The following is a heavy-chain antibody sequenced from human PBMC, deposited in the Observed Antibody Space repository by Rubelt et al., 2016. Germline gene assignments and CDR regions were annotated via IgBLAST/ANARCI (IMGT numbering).Heavy chain of an antibody. Sequence: EVQLVESGGGLVQPGGSLRLSCVASGFTFSSYWMTWVRRTPGKGLECVAIIKEDGSEEYYVDSVKGRFTISRDNAKNSMFLQMNSLGAEDPYVYYCARARSGYYRDYWGQGTLVTVSS. D-gene: IGHD3-3*01. CDR2: IKEDGSEE. J-gene: IGHJ4*02. CDR3: ARARSGYYRDY. CDR1: GFTFSSYW. V-gene: IGHV3-7*03.